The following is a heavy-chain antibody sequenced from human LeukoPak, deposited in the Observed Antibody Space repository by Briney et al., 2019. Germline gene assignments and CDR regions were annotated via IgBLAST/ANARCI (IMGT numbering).Heavy chain of an antibody. CDR3: VRLLAVTALGY. Sequence: GGSLSLSWAASGFTISSYLMSWVRQAPGKGLEWVANIKQDGSKKYYVHSVTGRFTISRANAKNSLCLQMNSLRAEDTAVYYCVRLLAVTALGYWGQGTLVTVSS. V-gene: IGHV3-7*01. CDR1: GFTISSYL. J-gene: IGHJ4*02. D-gene: IGHD2-21*02. CDR2: IKQDGSKK.